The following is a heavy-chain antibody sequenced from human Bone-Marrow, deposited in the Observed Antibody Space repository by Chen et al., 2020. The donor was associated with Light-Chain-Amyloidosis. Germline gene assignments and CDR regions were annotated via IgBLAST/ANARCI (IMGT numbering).Heavy chain of an antibody. CDR3: XXLAVVEGATAINAFDI. D-gene: IGHD2-15*01. Sequence: QLQLQESGPGXXXXXETVSLXCSVSGGSISSTRYSWGWIRQPPGKGLEWVGNIYHTGNTYHNPSLKSRVTMSVDTSKDQFSLHVNSXXXXXXXXYYCXXLAVVEGATAINAFDIWGQGTMVIVSS. V-gene: IGHV4-39*01. CDR2: IYHTGNT. CDR1: GGSISSTRYS. J-gene: IGHJ3*02.